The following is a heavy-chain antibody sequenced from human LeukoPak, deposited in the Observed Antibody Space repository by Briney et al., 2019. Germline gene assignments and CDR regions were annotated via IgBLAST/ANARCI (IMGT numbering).Heavy chain of an antibody. CDR2: ISSSSYI. J-gene: IGHJ4*02. CDR1: GFTFSSYS. V-gene: IGHV3-21*01. Sequence: GGSLRLSCAASGFTFSSYSMNWVRQAPGKGLEWVSSISSSSYIYYADSVKGRFTISRDNAKNSLYLQMNSLRAEDTAVYYCARAPPTYYDFWSGSYFDYWGQGTLVTVSS. CDR3: ARAPPTYYDFWSGSYFDY. D-gene: IGHD3-3*01.